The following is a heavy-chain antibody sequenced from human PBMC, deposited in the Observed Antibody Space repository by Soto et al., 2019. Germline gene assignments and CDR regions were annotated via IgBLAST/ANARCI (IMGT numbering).Heavy chain of an antibody. V-gene: IGHV3-7*03. D-gene: IGHD3-16*01. Sequence: EVQLVESGGGLVQPGGSLRLSCAGSGFRFSSSWMNWIRQAPGKGLEWVAHINQGGSQKYYVDSAKGRFTISRDNAKTSLYLQMNNLRAEDTATYYCASWADAADEDYFHHWGQGTLVTVSS. CDR2: INQGGSQK. CDR1: GFRFSSSW. J-gene: IGHJ1*01. CDR3: ASWADAADEDYFHH.